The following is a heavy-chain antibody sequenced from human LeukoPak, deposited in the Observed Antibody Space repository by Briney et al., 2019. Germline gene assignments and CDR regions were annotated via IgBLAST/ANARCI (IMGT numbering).Heavy chain of an antibody. CDR1: GFTFCNYN. CDR3: ARVWDGYSGEDY. V-gene: IGHV3-48*01. D-gene: IGHD5-18*01. Sequence: GGSLRLSCAASGFTFCNYNMIWVPQAPGKGLECISYITSSSSTIHYADSVKGRFTISRDNAKKSLYLQMNSLRAEDAAVYYCARVWDGYSGEDYWGQGTLVTVSS. CDR2: ITSSSSTI. J-gene: IGHJ4*02.